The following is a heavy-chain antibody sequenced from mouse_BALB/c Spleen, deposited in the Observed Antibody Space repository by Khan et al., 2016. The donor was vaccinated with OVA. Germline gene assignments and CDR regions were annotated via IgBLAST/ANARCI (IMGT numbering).Heavy chain of an antibody. Sequence: QVQLQQSGAELVRPGTSVKVSCKASGYSFTDYLIDWVKQRPGQGLEWIGVINPGSGDTHYNEKFTGKATLTADKSSSTAYMQLSSLTSDDSAIYCCARGGYGSLAYWGQGTLVTVSP. J-gene: IGHJ3*01. D-gene: IGHD1-1*02. V-gene: IGHV1-54*01. CDR3: ARGGYGSLAY. CDR2: INPGSGDT. CDR1: GYSFTDYL.